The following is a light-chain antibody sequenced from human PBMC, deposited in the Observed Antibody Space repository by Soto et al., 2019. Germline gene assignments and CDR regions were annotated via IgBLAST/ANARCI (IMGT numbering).Light chain of an antibody. J-gene: IGKJ1*01. Sequence: EIVMTQSPATLSVSPGERATLSCRASQSVSSNLAWYQQKPGQGPRLLIYGASTRATGIPARFSGSGSGTEFTLTISSLQSEDFAVYYCQQYNKWLQTFGQGTKVEIK. CDR3: QQYNKWLQT. CDR1: QSVSSN. V-gene: IGKV3-15*01. CDR2: GAS.